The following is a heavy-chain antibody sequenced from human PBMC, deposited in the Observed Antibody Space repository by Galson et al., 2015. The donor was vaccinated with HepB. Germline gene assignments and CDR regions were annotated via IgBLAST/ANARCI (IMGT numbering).Heavy chain of an antibody. CDR3: ARGSIAVAGTVDY. V-gene: IGHV3-30*04. CDR1: GFSFSSYA. D-gene: IGHD6-19*01. CDR2: ISYDGSKK. J-gene: IGHJ4*02. Sequence: SLRLSCAASGFSFSSYAMHWVRQTPGKGLEWVAVISYDGSKKYYADSVKGRFTISRDNSKNTLYLQMNSLRAEDTAAYYCARGSIAVAGTVDYWGQGTLVTVSS.